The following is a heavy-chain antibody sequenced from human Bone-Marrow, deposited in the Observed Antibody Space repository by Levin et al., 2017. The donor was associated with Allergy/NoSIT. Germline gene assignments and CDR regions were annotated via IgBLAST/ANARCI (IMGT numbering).Heavy chain of an antibody. V-gene: IGHV7-4-1*02. D-gene: IGHD2/OR15-2a*01. J-gene: IGHJ4*02. CDR1: GYSLSFYA. CDR2: INTNTGSP. CDR3: ARAVPYCSSTTCFFDY. Sequence: ASVKVSCEASGYSLSFYAMNWVRQAPGQGLEWMGWINTNTGSPTYAQGFSGRFVFSFDTSVSTTYLQITSLKAEDTAVYYCARAVPYCSSTTCFFDYWGQGTLATVSS.